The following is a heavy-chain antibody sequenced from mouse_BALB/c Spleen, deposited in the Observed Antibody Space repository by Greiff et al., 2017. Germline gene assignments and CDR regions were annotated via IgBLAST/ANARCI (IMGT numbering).Heavy chain of an antibody. CDR1: GYPFTSFW. CDR2: IDPSNSET. CDR3: ARGGLDYCGSSYIDY. D-gene: IGHD1-1*01. V-gene: IGHV1-52*01. J-gene: IGHJ2*01. Sequence: QVQLQQSGAELVRPGALVSLSCKASGYPFTSFWMQWVKQRPGQGLEWFGMIDPSNSETRLNQKFKDKATLNVDKSSNTAYMQLSSLTSENSAVYYCARGGLDYCGSSYIDYWGQGTTLTVSS.